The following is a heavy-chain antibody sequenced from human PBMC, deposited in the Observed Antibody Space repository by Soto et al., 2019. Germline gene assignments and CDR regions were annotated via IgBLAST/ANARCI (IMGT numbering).Heavy chain of an antibody. CDR3: ASYYYCSGHYNWFDP. Sequence: PSETLSLTCTVSGGSISSYYWSWIRQPPGKGLEWIGYIYYSGSTNYNPSLKGRVTISVDTSKNQFSLKLSSVTAADTAVYYCASYYYCSGHYNWFDPRGQGNLVIGSA. CDR2: IYYSGST. D-gene: IGHD3-10*01. J-gene: IGHJ5*02. CDR1: GGSISSYY. V-gene: IGHV4-59*08.